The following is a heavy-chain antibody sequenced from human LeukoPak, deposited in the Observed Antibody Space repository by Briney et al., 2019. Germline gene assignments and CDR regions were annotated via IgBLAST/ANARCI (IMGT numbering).Heavy chain of an antibody. D-gene: IGHD1-26*01. CDR3: ARRNVGATSTYFGS. J-gene: IGHJ4*02. V-gene: IGHV4-59*08. Sequence: SETLSLTCTVSGGSISSYYWSWIRQPPGKGLEWIGYIYYSASTNYNPSLKSRVTISVDTSKNPFSLKLSSVTAADTAVYYCARRNVGATSTYFGSWGQGTLVTVSS. CDR1: GGSISSYY. CDR2: IYYSAST.